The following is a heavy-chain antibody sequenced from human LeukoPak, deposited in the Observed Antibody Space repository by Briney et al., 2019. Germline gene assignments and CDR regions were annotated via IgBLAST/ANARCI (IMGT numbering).Heavy chain of an antibody. J-gene: IGHJ4*02. CDR3: ARDYLVGAPLDS. Sequence: SETLTLTCTVSGVSVTNYYWAWIRQPAGKGLEWIGRMYISGSNNYDPSLKRRVTISIDKTKNQFSLMLRSVTAADTAVYYCARDYLVGAPLDSWGQGTLVTVSP. V-gene: IGHV4-4*07. D-gene: IGHD1-26*01. CDR1: GVSVTNYY. CDR2: MYISGSN.